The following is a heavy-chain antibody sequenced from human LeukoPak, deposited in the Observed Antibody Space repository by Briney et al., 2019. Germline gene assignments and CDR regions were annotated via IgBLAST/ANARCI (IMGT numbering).Heavy chain of an antibody. V-gene: IGHV1-2*02. Sequence: ASVKVSCKASGYTFTGYYMHWVRQAPGQGLEWMGWINPNSGGTNYAQKFQGRVTRTRDTSISTAYMELSRLRSDDTAVYYCAREYRITMIVRRGAFDIWGQGTMVTVSS. CDR1: GYTFTGYY. CDR3: AREYRITMIVRRGAFDI. CDR2: INPNSGGT. J-gene: IGHJ3*02. D-gene: IGHD3-22*01.